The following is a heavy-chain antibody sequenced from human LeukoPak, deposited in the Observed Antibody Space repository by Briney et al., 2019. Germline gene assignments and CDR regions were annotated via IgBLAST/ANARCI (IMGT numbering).Heavy chain of an antibody. J-gene: IGHJ4*02. CDR1: GFTVSSNS. Sequence: PGGSLRLSCTVSGFTVSSNSMSWVRQAPGKGLEWVSFIYSDNTHYSDSVKGRFTISRDNSKNTLYLQMESLRAADTAVYYCARRAGAYSHPYDYWGQGNLVTVSS. CDR2: IYSDNT. D-gene: IGHD4/OR15-4a*01. CDR3: ARRAGAYSHPYDY. V-gene: IGHV3-53*01.